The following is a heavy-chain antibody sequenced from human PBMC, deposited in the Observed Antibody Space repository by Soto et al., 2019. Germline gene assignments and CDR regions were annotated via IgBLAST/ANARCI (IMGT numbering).Heavy chain of an antibody. CDR2: VFYSGTT. V-gene: IGHV4-59*01. J-gene: IGHJ4*02. Sequence: SETLSLTCTVSGASINSFYWSWIRQPPGKGLEWIGSVFYSGTTNYNPSLKGRVTFSLDASKNQFSLNLNSVTAADTAVYYCVRVFPSYCGGDCSYFDSWGQGTLVTVSS. CDR1: GASINSFY. CDR3: VRVFPSYCGGDCSYFDS. D-gene: IGHD2-21*02.